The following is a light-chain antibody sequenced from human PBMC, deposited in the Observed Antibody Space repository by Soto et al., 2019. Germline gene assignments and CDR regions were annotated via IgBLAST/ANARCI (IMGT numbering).Light chain of an antibody. CDR3: QQRNSWPLT. CDR1: QNVGGY. Sequence: EIVLTQSPATLSLSPGERATLSCRASQNVGGYLAWYQQKPGQAPRLLISDASNRGAGIPARFSDIGSGTDFTLTISSLEPEDFAVYYCQQRNSWPLTFGGGTKVEIK. V-gene: IGKV3-11*01. CDR2: DAS. J-gene: IGKJ4*01.